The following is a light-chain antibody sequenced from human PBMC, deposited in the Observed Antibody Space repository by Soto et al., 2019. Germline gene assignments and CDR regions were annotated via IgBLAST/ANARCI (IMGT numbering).Light chain of an antibody. CDR3: AAWDDSLHGFL. J-gene: IGLJ1*01. V-gene: IGLV1-44*01. CDR1: SSNIGSTT. CDR2: SND. Sequence: QSVLTQPPSASGTPGHRVTLSCSAASSNIGSTTVSWYQHAPGTAPKLLIFSNDQRPSGAPDRFSGSVSGTSASLAISGLQSDDEADYYCAAWDDSLHGFLFGTGTKVTVL.